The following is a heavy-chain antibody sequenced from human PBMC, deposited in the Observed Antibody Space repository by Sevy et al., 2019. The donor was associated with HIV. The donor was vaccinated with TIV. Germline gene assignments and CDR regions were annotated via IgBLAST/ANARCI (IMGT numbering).Heavy chain of an antibody. J-gene: IGHJ4*02. D-gene: IGHD3-3*01. Sequence: SETLSLTCTVSGGSISSYYWSWIRQPPGKGLEWIGYIYYSGSTNDNPALKSRVTISVDTSKNQFSLKLSSVTAADTAVYYCARVQVDYDFWSGSGGYYFDYWGQGTLVTVSS. CDR2: IYYSGST. CDR1: GGSISSYY. CDR3: ARVQVDYDFWSGSGGYYFDY. V-gene: IGHV4-59*01.